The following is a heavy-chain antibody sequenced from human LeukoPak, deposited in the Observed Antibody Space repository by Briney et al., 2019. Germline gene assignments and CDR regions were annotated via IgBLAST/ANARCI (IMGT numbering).Heavy chain of an antibody. J-gene: IGHJ6*02. V-gene: IGHV3-21*04. CDR1: GFTFSSYS. CDR2: ISSSSSYI. CDR3: AKDQIAAQQSNYGMDV. D-gene: IGHD6-13*01. Sequence: GGSLRLSCAASGFTFSSYSMNWVRQAPGKGLEWVSSISSSSSYIYYADSVKGRFTISRDNAKNSLYLQMNSLRAEDTALYYCAKDQIAAQQSNYGMDVWGQGTTVTVSS.